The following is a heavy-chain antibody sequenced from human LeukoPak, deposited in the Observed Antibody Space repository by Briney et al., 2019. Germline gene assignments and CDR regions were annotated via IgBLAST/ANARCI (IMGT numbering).Heavy chain of an antibody. J-gene: IGHJ5*02. CDR1: HGSIRSGGYY. D-gene: IGHD1-1*01. CDR2: IYHTGST. V-gene: IGHV4-31*03. Sequence: PSETLSLTCTVSHGSIRSGGYYWSWLPQHPEKGLEWIGHIYHTGSTHYNASLKSRLTMSVDTSRNQFSLRLDSVTVADTAVYYCARGGVVTTTPRFDPWGQGTLVIVSS. CDR3: ARGGVVTTTPRFDP.